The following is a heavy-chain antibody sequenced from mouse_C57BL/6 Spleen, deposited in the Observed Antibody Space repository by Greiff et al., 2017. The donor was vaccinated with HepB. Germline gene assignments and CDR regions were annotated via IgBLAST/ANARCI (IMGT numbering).Heavy chain of an antibody. CDR1: GFTFSSYA. Sequence: EVKLMESGGGLVKPGGSLKLSCAASGFTFSSYAMSWVRQTPEKRLEWVATISDGGSYTYYPDNVKGRFTISRDNAKNNLYLQMSHLKSEDTAMYYCARPITTVVATDWYFDVWGTGTTVTVSS. J-gene: IGHJ1*03. CDR3: ARPITTVVATDWYFDV. CDR2: ISDGGSYT. V-gene: IGHV5-4*03. D-gene: IGHD1-1*01.